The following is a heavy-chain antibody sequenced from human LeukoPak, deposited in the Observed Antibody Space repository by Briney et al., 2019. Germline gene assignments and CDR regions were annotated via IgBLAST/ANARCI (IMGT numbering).Heavy chain of an antibody. V-gene: IGHV3-33*06. CDR2: IWHDETRT. CDR3: AKSRGIYDSSGWRTFDY. CDR1: GFTFSKYG. D-gene: IGHD6-19*01. J-gene: IGHJ4*02. Sequence: GRSLRLSCATSGFTFSKYGMHWVRQAPGKGLEWVAVIWHDETRTHYADSVKGRFTISRDNSKNTLYLQMNSLRAEDTAIYYCAKSRGIYDSSGWRTFDYWGQGTLVTVSS.